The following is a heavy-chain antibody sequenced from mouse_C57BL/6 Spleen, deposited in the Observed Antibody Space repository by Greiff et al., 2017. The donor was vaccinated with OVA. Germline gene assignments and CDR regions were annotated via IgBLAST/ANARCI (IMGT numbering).Heavy chain of an antibody. Sequence: VQLQQSGAELVKPGASVKLSCTASGFNIKDYYMHWVKQRTEQGLEWIGRIDPEDGETKYAPKFQGKATLTADTSSNTAYLQLSSLTSEDTAVYYCAQMLLPYAMDYWGQGTSVTVSS. V-gene: IGHV14-2*01. CDR3: AQMLLPYAMDY. CDR1: GFNIKDYY. D-gene: IGHD2-3*01. CDR2: IDPEDGET. J-gene: IGHJ4*01.